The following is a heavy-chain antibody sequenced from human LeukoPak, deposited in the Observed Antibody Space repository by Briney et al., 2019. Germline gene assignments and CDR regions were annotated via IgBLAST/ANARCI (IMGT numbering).Heavy chain of an antibody. V-gene: IGHV4-4*07. Sequence: PSETLSLTCTVSGGSISSYYWSWIRQPAGKGLEWIGRIYTSGSTNYNPSLKSRVTMSVDTSKNQFSLKLSSVTAADTAVYYCARVTYFDWLQFSFDYWGQRTLVTVSS. D-gene: IGHD3-9*01. CDR2: IYTSGST. CDR3: ARVTYFDWLQFSFDY. J-gene: IGHJ4*02. CDR1: GGSISSYY.